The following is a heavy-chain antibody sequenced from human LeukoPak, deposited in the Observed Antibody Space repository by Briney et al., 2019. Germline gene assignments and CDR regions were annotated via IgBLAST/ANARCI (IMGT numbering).Heavy chain of an antibody. V-gene: IGHV4-39*01. CDR1: GGSISSSSYY. Sequence: SETLSLTCTVSGGSISSSSYYWGWIRQPPGKGLEWIGSIYYSGSTYYNPSLKSRVAISVDTSKNQFSLKLSSVTAADTAVYYCATPGDYGDSPIFDYWGQGTLVTVSS. CDR2: IYYSGST. CDR3: ATPGDYGDSPIFDY. D-gene: IGHD4-17*01. J-gene: IGHJ4*02.